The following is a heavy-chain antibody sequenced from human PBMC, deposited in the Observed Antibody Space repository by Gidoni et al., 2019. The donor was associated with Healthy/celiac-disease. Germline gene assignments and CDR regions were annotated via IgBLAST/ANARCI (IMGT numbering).Heavy chain of an antibody. V-gene: IGHV3-30-3*01. CDR1: GFTFISYA. J-gene: IGHJ4*02. D-gene: IGHD5-12*01. Sequence: QVQLVESGGGVVQPGRSLRLSCAASGFTFISYAMHWGRQAPGKGLEWVAVISYDGSNKYYADSVKGRFTISRDNSKNTLYLQMNSLRAEDTAVYYCARDWGYNYYFDYWGQGTLVTVSS. CDR3: ARDWGYNYYFDY. CDR2: ISYDGSNK.